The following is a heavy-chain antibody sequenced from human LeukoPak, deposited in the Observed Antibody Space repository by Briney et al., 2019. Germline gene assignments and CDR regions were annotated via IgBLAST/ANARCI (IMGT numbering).Heavy chain of an antibody. J-gene: IGHJ4*02. CDR1: GYTFTSYY. D-gene: IGHD5-24*01. CDR2: INPSGGST. V-gene: IGHV1-46*01. Sequence: LWASVKVSCKASGYTFTSYYIHWVRQVPGQGLEWMGVINPSGGSTTYAQKFQGRVTMTRDTSTSTVYMELSSLGSEDTAVYYCSRDRGRWLHFTLLDYWGQGTLVTVSS. CDR3: SRDRGRWLHFTLLDY.